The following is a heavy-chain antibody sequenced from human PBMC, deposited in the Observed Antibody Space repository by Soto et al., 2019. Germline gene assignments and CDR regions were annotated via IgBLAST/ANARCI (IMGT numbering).Heavy chain of an antibody. CDR1: GGVFSGYY. Sequence: QVRLQQWGAGVLKPSETLSLTCAVYGGVFSGYYWSWIRQSPGKGLECIGEILHSGNINHSPSPSFRFTQSFSTCKNQFSLHLTFVTAADPAVYFCPLSSSSRQWAFATWARGSTVSVSS. CDR3: PLSSSSRQWAFAT. J-gene: IGHJ3*02. D-gene: IGHD6-6*01. CDR2: ILHSGNI. V-gene: IGHV4-34*02.